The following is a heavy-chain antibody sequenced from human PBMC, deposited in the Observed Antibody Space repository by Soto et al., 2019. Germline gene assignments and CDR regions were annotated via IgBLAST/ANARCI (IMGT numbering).Heavy chain of an antibody. CDR2: VSASGLNT. J-gene: IGHJ4*02. CDR1: GFTFRTYA. V-gene: IGHV3-23*01. CDR3: ATAKLLLPWLFDY. D-gene: IGHD2-15*01. Sequence: PGGSLRLSCAASGFTFRTYAMAWVRQAPGKGLEWVSGVSASGLNTDYADPVKGRFYISRDNSKNTVSLHMNSLRAEDTAVYYCATAKLLLPWLFDYWGQGTLVTVSS.